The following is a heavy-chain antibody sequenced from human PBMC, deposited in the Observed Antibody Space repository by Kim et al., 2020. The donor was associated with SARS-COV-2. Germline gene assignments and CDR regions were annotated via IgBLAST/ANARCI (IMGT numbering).Heavy chain of an antibody. CDR1: GGSVSSGSYY. Sequence: SETLSLTCTVSGGSVSSGSYYWSWIRQPPGKGLEWIGYIYYSGSTNYNPSLKSRVSISVDTSKNQFSLKLSSVTAADTAVYYCARDTAPIMRGYYYYYYGMDVWGQGTTVTVSS. J-gene: IGHJ6*02. CDR3: ARDTAPIMRGYYYYYYGMDV. D-gene: IGHD3-16*01. CDR2: IYYSGST. V-gene: IGHV4-61*01.